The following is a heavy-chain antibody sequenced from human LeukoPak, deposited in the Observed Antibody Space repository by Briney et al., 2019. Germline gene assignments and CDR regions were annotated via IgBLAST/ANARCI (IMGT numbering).Heavy chain of an antibody. CDR2: ISGSGGST. CDR1: GFTFSSYA. D-gene: IGHD5-18*01. CDR3: AKSGGGIQLWLRFYFDY. Sequence: GGSLRLSCAASGFTFSSYAMSWVRQAPGKGLEWVSAISGSGGSTYYADSVKGRFTISRDNFKNTLYLQMNSLRAEDTAVYYCAKSGGGIQLWLRFYFDYWGQGTLVTVSS. J-gene: IGHJ4*02. V-gene: IGHV3-23*01.